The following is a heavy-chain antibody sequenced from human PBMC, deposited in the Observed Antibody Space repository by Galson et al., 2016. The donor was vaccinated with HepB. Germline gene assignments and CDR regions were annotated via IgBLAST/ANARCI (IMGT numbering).Heavy chain of an antibody. V-gene: IGHV4-4*02. J-gene: IGHJ4*02. D-gene: IGHD3-10*01. CDR3: ARWREDYQGSGRTFDY. CDR2: IYHSGTT. Sequence: TLSLTCAVSNDSITSIYWWNWVRQTPGKGLEWIGEIYHSGTTNYNPSLKSRGTISIDKSKNQFSLKLTSVTAADTAVYYCARWREDYQGSGRTFDYWGQGTLVTVSS. CDR1: NDSITSIYW.